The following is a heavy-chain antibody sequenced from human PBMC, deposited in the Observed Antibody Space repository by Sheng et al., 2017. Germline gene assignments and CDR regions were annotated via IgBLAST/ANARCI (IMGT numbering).Heavy chain of an antibody. CDR1: GFTFSSYE. CDR2: ISSSGSTI. V-gene: IGHV3-48*03. Sequence: EVQLVESGGGLVQPSGFTFSSYEMNWVRQAPGKGLEWVSYISSSGSTIYYADSVKGRFTISRDNAKNSLYLQMNSLRAEDTAVYYCARDPVLYCSGGSCYSPYYYYGMDVWGQGTTVTVSS. J-gene: IGHJ6*02. D-gene: IGHD2-15*01. CDR3: ARDPVLYCSGGSCYSPYYYYGMDV.